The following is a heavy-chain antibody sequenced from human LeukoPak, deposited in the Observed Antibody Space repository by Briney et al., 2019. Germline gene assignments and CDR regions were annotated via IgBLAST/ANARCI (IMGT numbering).Heavy chain of an antibody. V-gene: IGHV4-38-2*02. CDR3: ARDGGIWYYDSSVDAFDI. CDR2: IYHSGST. CDR1: GYSISSGYY. Sequence: LETLPLTCTVSGYSISSGYYWGWIRQPPGKGLEWIGSIYHSGSTYYNPSLKSRVTISVDTSKNQFSLKLSSVTAADTAVYYCARDGGIWYYDSSVDAFDIWGQGTMVTVSS. J-gene: IGHJ3*02. D-gene: IGHD3-22*01.